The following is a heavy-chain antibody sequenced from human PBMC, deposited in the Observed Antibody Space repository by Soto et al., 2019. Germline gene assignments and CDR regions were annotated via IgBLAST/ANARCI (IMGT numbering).Heavy chain of an antibody. CDR3: ARDENYYESSGHDAFDI. J-gene: IGHJ3*02. V-gene: IGHV3-33*01. CDR1: GFTFRSYG. CDR2: IWYDGDKK. Sequence: QVQLVESGGGVVQPGRSLKLSCAGTGFTFRSYGMHWVRQAPGKGLEWVAVIWYDGDKKFYADSVKGRFTISRDNSKNTLYLQLHSLRVEDTAVYFCARDENYYESSGHDAFDIWGQGTMVTVSS. D-gene: IGHD3-22*01.